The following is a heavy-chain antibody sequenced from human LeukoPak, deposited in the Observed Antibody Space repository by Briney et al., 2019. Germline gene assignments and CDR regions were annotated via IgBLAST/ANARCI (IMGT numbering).Heavy chain of an antibody. Sequence: ASVKVSCKASGYTFTNYGLCWARQAPGQGLEWMGWISTYNGNTNYAQKFKGRVTMTTDTSTSTGYMEMRSLRSDDTAVYYCARGGVSNSWYRTPDYWGQGTLVTVSS. CDR2: ISTYNGNT. D-gene: IGHD6-13*01. V-gene: IGHV1-18*01. CDR1: GYTFTNYG. J-gene: IGHJ4*02. CDR3: ARGGVSNSWYRTPDY.